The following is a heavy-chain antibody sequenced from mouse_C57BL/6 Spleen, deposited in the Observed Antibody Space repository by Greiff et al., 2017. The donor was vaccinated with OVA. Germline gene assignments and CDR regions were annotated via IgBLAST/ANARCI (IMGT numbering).Heavy chain of an antibody. CDR1: GFTFSDAW. CDR3: TRRILRGYFDV. D-gene: IGHD1-1*01. Sequence: EVQRVESGGGLVQPGGSMKLSCAASGFTFSDAWMDWVRQSPEKGLEWVAEIRNKANNHATYYAESVKGRFTISRDDSKSSVYLQMNSLRAEDTGIYYCTRRILRGYFDVWGTGTTVTVSS. J-gene: IGHJ1*03. CDR2: IRNKANNHAT. V-gene: IGHV6-6*01.